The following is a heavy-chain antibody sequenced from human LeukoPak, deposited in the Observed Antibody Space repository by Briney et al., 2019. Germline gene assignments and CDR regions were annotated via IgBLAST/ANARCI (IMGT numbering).Heavy chain of an antibody. CDR2: ISAYNGNT. Sequence: ASVKVSCKASGYTFTSYGISWVRQAPGQELEWMGWISAYNGNTNYAQKLQGRVTMTTDTSTSTAYMELRSLRSDDTAVYYCARTMQQWLVDAAGGDYWGQGTLVTVSS. D-gene: IGHD6-19*01. CDR1: GYTFTSYG. CDR3: ARTMQQWLVDAAGGDY. J-gene: IGHJ4*02. V-gene: IGHV1-18*01.